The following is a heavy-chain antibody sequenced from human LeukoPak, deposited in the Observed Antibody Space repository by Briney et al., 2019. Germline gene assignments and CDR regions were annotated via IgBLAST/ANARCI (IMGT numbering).Heavy chain of an antibody. CDR1: GGSITNNNFY. J-gene: IGHJ4*02. D-gene: IGHD6-19*01. Sequence: SQTLSLTCTVSGGSITNNNFYWSWIRQPPGKGLEWIGYIYYSGSTYYNPSLKSRVTISVDMSKNQFSLKLTFVTAADTAVYYCARRRAGDYFDYWGQGTLVTVSS. V-gene: IGHV4-30-4*01. CDR2: IYYSGST. CDR3: ARRRAGDYFDY.